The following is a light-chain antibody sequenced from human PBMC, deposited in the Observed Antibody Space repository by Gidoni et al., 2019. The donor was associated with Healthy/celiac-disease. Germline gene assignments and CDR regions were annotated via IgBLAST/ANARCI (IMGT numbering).Light chain of an antibody. CDR3: QQYNSYSPYT. CDR2: DAS. V-gene: IGKV1-5*01. CDR1: QSISSW. Sequence: RVTITCRASQSISSWLAWYQQKPGKAPKLLIYDASILESGVPSRFSGSGSGTEFTLTISSLQPDDFATYYCQQYNSYSPYTFGQGTKLEIK. J-gene: IGKJ2*01.